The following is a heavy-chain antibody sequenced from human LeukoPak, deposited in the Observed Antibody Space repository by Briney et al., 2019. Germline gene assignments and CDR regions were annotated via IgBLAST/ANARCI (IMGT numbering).Heavy chain of an antibody. CDR2: MRSGDGDT. CDR3: AKSLYYYGSGSYRVAIDY. V-gene: IGHV3-23*01. CDR1: GFTFSNHA. J-gene: IGHJ4*02. D-gene: IGHD3-10*01. Sequence: GGSLRLSCVASGFTFSNHAMSWVRQAPGKGLEWVAVMRSGDGDTTYADSVRGRFTISRDNSKNRLDLQMNSLRPEDTAVYYCAKSLYYYGSGSYRVAIDYWGQGTLVTVSS.